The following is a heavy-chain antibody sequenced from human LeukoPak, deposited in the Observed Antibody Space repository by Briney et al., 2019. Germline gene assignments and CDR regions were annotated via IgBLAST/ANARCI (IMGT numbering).Heavy chain of an antibody. D-gene: IGHD1-26*01. CDR3: AKVGATRPAELDY. V-gene: IGHV1-69*13. CDR1: GYTFTSYA. Sequence: ASVKASCKASGYTFTSYAMNWVRQAPGQGLEWMGGIIPIFATTNYAQKFQGRVTITADESTRTAYMELRSLRSEDTGVYYCAKVGATRPAELDYWGQGTLVTVSS. CDR2: IIPIFATT. J-gene: IGHJ4*02.